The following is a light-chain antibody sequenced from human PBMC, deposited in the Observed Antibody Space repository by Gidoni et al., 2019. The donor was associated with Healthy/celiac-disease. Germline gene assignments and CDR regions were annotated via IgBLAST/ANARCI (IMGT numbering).Light chain of an antibody. CDR2: KAS. V-gene: IGKV1-5*03. J-gene: IGKJ1*01. Sequence: DIQMTQSPSTLSASVGERVTITCRASHSISSWLAWYQQKPGKAPKLLIYKASSLESGVPSRFSGSGSGTEFTLSISSLQPDEFATYYCQQYNTYPWTFGQGTKVEIK. CDR3: QQYNTYPWT. CDR1: HSISSW.